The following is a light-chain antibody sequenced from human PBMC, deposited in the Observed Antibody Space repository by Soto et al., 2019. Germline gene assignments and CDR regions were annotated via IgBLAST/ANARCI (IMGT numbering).Light chain of an antibody. CDR1: QTISNW. Sequence: IQMTQSPSTLSASVGDRVTITCRASQTISNWLAWYQQKPGKAPKLLIYDASSLEGGVPSRFSGSGSGTEFTLTLSSLQSDDFATYYCQQYYSYWTFGQGTKVDIK. V-gene: IGKV1-5*01. J-gene: IGKJ1*01. CDR2: DAS. CDR3: QQYYSYWT.